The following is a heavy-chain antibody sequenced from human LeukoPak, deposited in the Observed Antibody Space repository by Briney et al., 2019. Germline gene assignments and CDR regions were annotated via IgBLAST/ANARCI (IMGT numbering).Heavy chain of an antibody. CDR2: FIAFLGTP. CDR1: GGTFRSYG. V-gene: IGHV1-69*13. D-gene: IGHD2-2*01. J-gene: IGHJ6*02. CDR3: ARGLYCSSSTSCYDYGMDV. Sequence: SVKVSCKTSGGTFRSYGLNWVRQAPGQGLEWMGGFIAFLGTPKYAQNLQGRVTITADESTSTGYMELSSLRYEDTAVYYCARGLYCSSSTSCYDYGMDVWGQGTTVTVSS.